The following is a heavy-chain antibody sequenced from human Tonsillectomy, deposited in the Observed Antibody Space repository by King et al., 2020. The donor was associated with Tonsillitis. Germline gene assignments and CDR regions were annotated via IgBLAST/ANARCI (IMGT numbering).Heavy chain of an antibody. CDR3: ARSGLSVVLPAAISD. V-gene: IGHV3-20*04. CDR1: GFTFDDYG. CDR2: INWNGAST. D-gene: IGHD2-2*01. J-gene: IGHJ4*02. Sequence: VQLVESGGGVVRPGGSLRLSCAASGFTFDDYGMSWVRQAPGKGLEWVSGINWNGASTRYADSVKGRFTISRDNAKNPLYLQMNSLRAEDTALYYCARSGLSVVLPAAISDWGQGTLVTVSS.